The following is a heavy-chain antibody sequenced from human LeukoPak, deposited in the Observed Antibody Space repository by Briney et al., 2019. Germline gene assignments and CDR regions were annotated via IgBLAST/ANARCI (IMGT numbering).Heavy chain of an antibody. CDR1: GGSLSSSNW. V-gene: IGHV4-4*02. J-gene: IGHJ5*02. Sequence: PSETLSLTCAVPGGSLSSSNWWSWVRQPPGKGLEWIGEIYHSGSNNYNPPLKSRVTISVDKSKNQFSLKLSSVTAADTAVYYCARTRTTDNWFDPWGQGTLVTVSS. CDR2: IYHSGSN. CDR3: ARTRTTDNWFDP. D-gene: IGHD2/OR15-2a*01.